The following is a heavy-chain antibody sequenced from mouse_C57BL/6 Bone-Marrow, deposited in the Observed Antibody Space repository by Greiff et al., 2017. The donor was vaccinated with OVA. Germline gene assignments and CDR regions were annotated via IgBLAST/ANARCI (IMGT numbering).Heavy chain of an antibody. CDR2: IDPSTSYT. D-gene: IGHD4-1*01. V-gene: IGHV1-69*01. CDR1: GYTFTSYW. J-gene: IGHJ4*01. CDR3: ARLGIDAMDY. Sequence: VQLQQPGAELVMPGASVKLSCKASGYTFTSYWMHWVKQRPGQGLEWIGEIDPSTSYTNYNQKFKGKSTLTVDKSSSTAYMQLSSLTSEYSAVYYCARLGIDAMDYWGQGTSVTVSS.